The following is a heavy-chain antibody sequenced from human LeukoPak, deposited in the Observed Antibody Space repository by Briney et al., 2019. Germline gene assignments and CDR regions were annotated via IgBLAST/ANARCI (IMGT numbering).Heavy chain of an antibody. V-gene: IGHV1-2*02. J-gene: IGHJ4*02. Sequence: GASVKVSCKGSGSTFIDHYVHWVRQAPGQGLEWMGWINPNSGGIHYAKSFQDRVTMTRDTDITTVYMELSSLRSEDTAVYYCARDIGSYDYWGQGTLVTVSS. D-gene: IGHD1-26*01. CDR3: ARDIGSYDY. CDR2: INPNSGGI. CDR1: GSTFIDHY.